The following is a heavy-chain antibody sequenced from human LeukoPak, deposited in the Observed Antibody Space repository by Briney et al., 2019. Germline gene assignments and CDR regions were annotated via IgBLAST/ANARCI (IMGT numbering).Heavy chain of an antibody. V-gene: IGHV4-59*01. J-gene: IGHJ4*02. CDR3: AGQYDFWSGSLNY. D-gene: IGHD3-3*01. CDR2: MYYSGST. CDR1: GGSISDYY. Sequence: PSETLSLTCIVSGGSISDYYWSWIRQSPGRGLEWIGYMYYSGSTSKNPSLDSRVTISLDTSKNQFSMSLTSVTAADTVVYYCAGQYDFWSGSLNYWGQGTQVTVSS.